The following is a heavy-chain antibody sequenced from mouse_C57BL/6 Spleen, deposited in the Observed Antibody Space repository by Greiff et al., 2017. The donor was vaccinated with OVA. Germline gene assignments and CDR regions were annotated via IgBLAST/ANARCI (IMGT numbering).Heavy chain of an antibody. V-gene: IGHV1-64*01. CDR3: AIGYYKYDGGALDY. J-gene: IGHJ2*01. CDR2: IHPSSGST. D-gene: IGHD2-14*01. CDR1: GYTFTSYW. Sequence: QVQLQQPGAELVKPGASVKLSCKASGYTFTSYWMHWVKQRPGQGLEWIGMIHPSSGSTNYNEKFKSKATLTVDKSYSTAYMQLSSLTSEDSAVYYCAIGYYKYDGGALDYWGQGTTLTVSS.